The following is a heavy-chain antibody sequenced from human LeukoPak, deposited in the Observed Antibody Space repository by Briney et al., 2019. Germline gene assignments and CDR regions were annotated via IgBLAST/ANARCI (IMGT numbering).Heavy chain of an antibody. D-gene: IGHD6-13*01. CDR3: ARGGSSRSPVDY. CDR1: GGSISSYY. J-gene: IGHJ4*02. V-gene: IGHV4-59*01. Sequence: SETLSLTCTVSGGSISSYYWSWIRQPPGKGLEWIGYIYYSGSTNYNPSLKSRVTISVDASKNQFSLKLSSVTAADTAVYYCARGGSSRSPVDYWRQGTLVTVSS. CDR2: IYYSGST.